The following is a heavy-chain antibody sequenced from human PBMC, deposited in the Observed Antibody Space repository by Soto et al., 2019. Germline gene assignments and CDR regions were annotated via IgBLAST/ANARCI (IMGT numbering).Heavy chain of an antibody. J-gene: IGHJ6*02. CDR1: GFTFSSYA. CDR2: ISYDGSNK. CDR3: ARDLEGYCSSTSCYVLGMDV. Sequence: GGSLRLSCAASGFTFSSYAMHWVRQAPGKGLEWVAVISYDGSNKYYADSVKGRFTISRDNSKNTLYLQMNSLRAEDTAVYYCARDLEGYCSSTSCYVLGMDVWGQGTTVTVSS. D-gene: IGHD2-2*01. V-gene: IGHV3-30-3*01.